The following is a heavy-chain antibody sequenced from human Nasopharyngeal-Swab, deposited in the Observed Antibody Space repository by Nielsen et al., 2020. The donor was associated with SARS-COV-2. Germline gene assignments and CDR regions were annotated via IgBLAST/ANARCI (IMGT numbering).Heavy chain of an antibody. J-gene: IGHJ4*02. Sequence: GGSLRLSCAASGFTFSRYSMHWVRQAPGKGLEYVSAIGSIGTDTYYANSVKGRFIISRDNSLDMLYLQMGSLRTEDTAVYYCARGGLYSNYLFDYWGQGTLVTVSS. V-gene: IGHV3-64*01. CDR1: GFTFSRYS. CDR2: IGSIGTDT. D-gene: IGHD4-11*01. CDR3: ARGGLYSNYLFDY.